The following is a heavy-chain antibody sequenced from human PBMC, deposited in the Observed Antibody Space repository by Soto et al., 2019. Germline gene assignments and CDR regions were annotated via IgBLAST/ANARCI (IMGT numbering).Heavy chain of an antibody. V-gene: IGHV5-51*01. Sequence: GESLKISCKGSGYSFTSYWIGWVRQMPGKGLEWMGIIYPGDSDTRYSPSFQGQVTISADKSISTAYLQWSSLKASDTAMYYCESVQIVGNYYYGMDVWGQGITVTVS. D-gene: IGHD1-26*01. J-gene: IGHJ6*02. CDR1: GYSFTSYW. CDR2: IYPGDSDT. CDR3: ESVQIVGNYYYGMDV.